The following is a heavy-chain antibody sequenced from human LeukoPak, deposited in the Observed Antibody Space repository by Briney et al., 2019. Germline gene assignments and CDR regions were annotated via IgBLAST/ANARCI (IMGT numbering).Heavy chain of an antibody. V-gene: IGHV6-1*01. CDR2: TYYRSKWYN. CDR3: ARPKWELRTSGFDC. D-gene: IGHD1-26*01. J-gene: IGHJ4*02. Sequence: SQTLSLTCAISGDIVSSKSAAWNWIRQSPSRGLEWLGRTYYRSKWYNSYAISVKSRITINPDTSKNQFSLKLSSVTAADTAVYYCARPKWELRTSGFDCWGQGTLVTVSS. CDR1: GDIVSSKSAA.